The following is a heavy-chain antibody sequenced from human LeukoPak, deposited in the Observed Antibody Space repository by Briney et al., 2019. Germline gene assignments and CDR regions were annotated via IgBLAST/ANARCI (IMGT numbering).Heavy chain of an antibody. CDR1: GFTFSDYY. V-gene: IGHV3-11*04. Sequence: GGSLRLSCAAPGFTFSDYYMSWIRQAPGKGLEWVSYISSSGSIIYYADSVKGRFTISRDNAKNSLYLQMNSLRAEDTAVYYCARSKPRGATMVRGVIDYWGQGTLVTVSS. CDR3: ARSKPRGATMVRGVIDY. CDR2: ISSSGSII. J-gene: IGHJ4*02. D-gene: IGHD3-10*01.